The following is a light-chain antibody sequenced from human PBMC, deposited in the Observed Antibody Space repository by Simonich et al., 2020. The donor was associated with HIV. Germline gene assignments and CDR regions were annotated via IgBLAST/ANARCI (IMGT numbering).Light chain of an antibody. J-gene: IGKJ3*01. CDR1: QSVLYSSNNKNY. CDR2: WAS. Sequence: DIVMTQSPDSLAVSLGERATINCKSSQSVLYSSNNKNYLAWYPQKPGQPPKLLIYWASTRESGVPDRFSGSGSGTDFTLTISSLQAEDVAVYYCQQYYSTSSLTFGPGAKVDIK. V-gene: IGKV4-1*01. CDR3: QQYYSTSSLT.